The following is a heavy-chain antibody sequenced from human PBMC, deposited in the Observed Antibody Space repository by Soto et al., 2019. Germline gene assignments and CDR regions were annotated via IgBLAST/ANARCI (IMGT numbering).Heavy chain of an antibody. D-gene: IGHD6-19*01. CDR1: SGSVSSGSYY. CDR3: ARLSAAWFDP. J-gene: IGHJ5*02. V-gene: IGHV4-61*01. CDR2: IYHSGCT. Sequence: QVQLQESGPGLVKPSETLSLTCTVSSGSVSSGSYYWGWIRQPPGKGLEWIGYIYHSGCTKYNPTLKSRVTTSVDTSKNQCSLSLTPVTATDTAVYYCARLSAAWFDPWGQGTLVTVAS.